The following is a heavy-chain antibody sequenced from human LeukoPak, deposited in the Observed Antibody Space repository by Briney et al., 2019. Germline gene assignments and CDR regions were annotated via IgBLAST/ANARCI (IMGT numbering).Heavy chain of an antibody. CDR3: ASTAYDILTGYYTDY. Sequence: PSETLSLTCTVSGGSISSYYWSWIRQPAGKGLEWIGRIYTSGSTNYNPSLKSRVTMSVDTSKNQFSLKLSSVTAADTAVYYCASTAYDILTGYYTDYWGQGTLVTVSS. CDR1: GGSISSYY. J-gene: IGHJ4*02. CDR2: IYTSGST. V-gene: IGHV4-4*07. D-gene: IGHD3-9*01.